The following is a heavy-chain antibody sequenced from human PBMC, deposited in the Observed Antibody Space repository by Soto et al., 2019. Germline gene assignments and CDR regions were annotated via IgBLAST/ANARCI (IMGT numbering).Heavy chain of an antibody. Sequence: GESLKISCKGSGYSLTSYWISXVRQMPGKGLEWMGRIDPSDSYTNYSPSFQGHVTISADKSISTAYLQWSSLKASDTAMYYCARLWFGELSYYYYGMDVWGQGTTVTVSS. J-gene: IGHJ6*02. CDR3: ARLWFGELSYYYYGMDV. CDR2: IDPSDSYT. D-gene: IGHD3-10*01. CDR1: GYSLTSYW. V-gene: IGHV5-10-1*01.